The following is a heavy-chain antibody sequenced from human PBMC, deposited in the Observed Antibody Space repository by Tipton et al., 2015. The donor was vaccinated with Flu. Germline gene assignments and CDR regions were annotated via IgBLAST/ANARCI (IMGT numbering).Heavy chain of an antibody. CDR2: IYYNGTT. CDR1: GGSISNYY. CDR3: ARDLGSSGSFDY. J-gene: IGHJ4*02. D-gene: IGHD6-13*01. V-gene: IGHV4-59*01. Sequence: LRLSCTVSGGSISNYYWSWIRQSPGKGLEWVGYIYYNGTTNYNPSLKSRVTMSVDTSKNQFSLKLSSVTAADTAVYYCARDLGSSGSFDYWGQGTLVTVSS.